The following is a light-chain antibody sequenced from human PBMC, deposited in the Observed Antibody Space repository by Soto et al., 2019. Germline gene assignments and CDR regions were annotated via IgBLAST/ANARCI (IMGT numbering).Light chain of an antibody. J-gene: IGKJ1*01. Sequence: EIVMTQSPATLSVSPGERATLSCRASQSVSSNLAWYQQKPGQAPRLLIYGASTRATGIPARFSGSGSGTELTLTLSSLQSEDFEVYYCQQYNNWPPCTFGQGTKVEIK. CDR3: QQYNNWPPCT. CDR1: QSVSSN. CDR2: GAS. V-gene: IGKV3-15*01.